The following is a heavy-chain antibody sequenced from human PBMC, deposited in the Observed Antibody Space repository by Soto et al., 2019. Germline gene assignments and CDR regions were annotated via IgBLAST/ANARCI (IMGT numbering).Heavy chain of an antibody. V-gene: IGHV3-23*01. CDR3: XXXXPLWFGESYFDY. CDR1: GFTFSSYA. Sequence: EVQLLESGGGLVQPGGSLRLSCAASGFTFSSYAMSWVRQAPGKGLEWVSAISGSGGSTYYADSVKGRFTISRDNSKNTLYLQMNSLRAXXXXXXXXXXXXPLWFGESYFDYWGQGTLVTVSS. D-gene: IGHD3-10*01. CDR2: ISGSGGST. J-gene: IGHJ4*02.